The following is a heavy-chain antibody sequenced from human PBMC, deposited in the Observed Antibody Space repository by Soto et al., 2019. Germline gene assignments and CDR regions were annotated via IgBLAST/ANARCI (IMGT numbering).Heavy chain of an antibody. J-gene: IGHJ4*02. V-gene: IGHV3-33*01. D-gene: IGHD1-26*01. CDR2: IWSHGKNK. CDR3: ARDPGADTTHLDD. Sequence: PGGSLRLSCAASGFTFSNYGMHWVRQAPGKGLEWVALIWSHGKNKYYVDSVKGRFTISRDNSRNTLYLQMNSLRDEDTALYYCARDPGADTTHLDDWGQGTLVTLSS. CDR1: GFTFSNYG.